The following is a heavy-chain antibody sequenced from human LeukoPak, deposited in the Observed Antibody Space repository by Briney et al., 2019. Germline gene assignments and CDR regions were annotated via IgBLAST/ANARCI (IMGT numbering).Heavy chain of an antibody. J-gene: IGHJ4*02. CDR3: ARDYCSGGSCYSDY. CDR2: ISSSSSYT. D-gene: IGHD2-15*01. V-gene: IGHV3-11*06. CDR1: GFTFSDYY. Sequence: PGGSLRLSCAASGFTFSDYYMSWIRQAPGKGLEWVSYISSSSSYTNYADSVKGRFTISRDNAKNSLYLQMNSLRAEETAVYYCARDYCSGGSCYSDYWGQGTLVTVSS.